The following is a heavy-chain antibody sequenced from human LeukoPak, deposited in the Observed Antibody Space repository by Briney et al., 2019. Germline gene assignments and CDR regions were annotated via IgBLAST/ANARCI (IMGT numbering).Heavy chain of an antibody. J-gene: IGHJ3*02. CDR2: ISYDGSNK. CDR1: GFTFSNYG. D-gene: IGHD6-13*01. V-gene: IGHV3-30*18. Sequence: PGGSLRLSCATSGFTFSNYGMHWVRQAPGEGLEWVAVISYDGSNKYYADSVKGRFTISRDNSKNTLYLQMNSLRTEDTAVYYCAKGVSSSWSNDAFDIWGQGTMVTVSS. CDR3: AKGVSSSWSNDAFDI.